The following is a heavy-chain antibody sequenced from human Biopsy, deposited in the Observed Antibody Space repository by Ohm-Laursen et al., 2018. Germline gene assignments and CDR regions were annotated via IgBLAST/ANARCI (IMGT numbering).Heavy chain of an antibody. CDR1: GGSVFREPFTNYY. V-gene: IGHV4-61*01. J-gene: IGHJ3*02. D-gene: IGHD1-14*01. Sequence: TLSLTCSVSGGSVFREPFTNYYYNWIRQSPGKGLECLGFIYYTGSTNYNPSLRGRQSLSVDTSRNEIPRNLMSATAADTAVYYCARDLHDRRQQWGASTGVFGIWGQGTAVTVSS. CDR3: ARDLHDRRQQWGASTGVFGI. CDR2: IYYTGST.